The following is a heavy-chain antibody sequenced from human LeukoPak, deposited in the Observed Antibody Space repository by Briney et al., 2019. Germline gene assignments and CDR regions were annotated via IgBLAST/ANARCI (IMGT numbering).Heavy chain of an antibody. Sequence: GGSLRLSCAASGFTFSSYGMHWVRQAPGKGLEWVAVIWYDGSNKYYADSVKGRFTISRDNSKNTLYLQMNSLRAEDTAVYYCARGSVASGRRKYLSRGYYFDYWGQGTLVTVSS. CDR2: IWYDGSNK. CDR1: GFTFSSYG. D-gene: IGHD2-15*01. CDR3: ARGSVASGRRKYLSRGYYFDY. J-gene: IGHJ4*02. V-gene: IGHV3-33*01.